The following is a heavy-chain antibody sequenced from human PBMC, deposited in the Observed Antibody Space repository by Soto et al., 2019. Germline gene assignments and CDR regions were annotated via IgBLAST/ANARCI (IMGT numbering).Heavy chain of an antibody. CDR2: IYYSGST. CDR1: GGSISSSSYY. CDR3: ARHKYQESSSWPPKPNYYYMDV. V-gene: IGHV4-39*01. Sequence: QLQLQESGPGLVKPSETLSLTCTVSGGSISSSSYYWGWIRQPPGKGLEWIGSIYYSGSTYYNPSLKSRVTIYVDTSKNQFSLKLSSVTAADTAVYYCARHKYQESSSWPPKPNYYYMDVWGKGTTVTVSS. D-gene: IGHD6-13*01. J-gene: IGHJ6*03.